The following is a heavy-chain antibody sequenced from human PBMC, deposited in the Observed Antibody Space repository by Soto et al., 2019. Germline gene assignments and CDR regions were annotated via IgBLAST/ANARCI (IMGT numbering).Heavy chain of an antibody. V-gene: IGHV4-59*08. CDR1: GGSISSYY. CDR2: IYYIGST. CDR3: ARSSPHSGYYAPCDY. J-gene: IGHJ4*02. Sequence: SETLSLTCAVSGGSISSYYWSWIRQPPGKGLEWIGYIYYIGSTYYNPSLKSRVTISVDTSKNQFSLKLSSVTAADTAVYYCARSSPHSGYYAPCDYWGQGTLVTVSS. D-gene: IGHD3-22*01.